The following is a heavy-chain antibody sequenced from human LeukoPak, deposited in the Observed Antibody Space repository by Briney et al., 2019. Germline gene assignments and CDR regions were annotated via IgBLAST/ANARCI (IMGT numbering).Heavy chain of an antibody. CDR3: AKSGTYSSSSGYIDS. D-gene: IGHD6-6*01. V-gene: IGHV3-9*01. Sequence: QTGGPLRLSCAASGFTFKNYAMHWVRQAPGKGLEGVSSISWNSGNVDYSDSVKGRFTLSRDNAKNSLFLQMNSLRDEDTAFYYCAKSGTYSSSSGYIDSWGHGTPVTVSS. CDR2: ISWNSGNV. CDR1: GFTFKNYA. J-gene: IGHJ4*01.